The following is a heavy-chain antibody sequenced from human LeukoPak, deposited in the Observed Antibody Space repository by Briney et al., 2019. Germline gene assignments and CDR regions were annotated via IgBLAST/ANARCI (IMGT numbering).Heavy chain of an antibody. CDR2: IYTSGST. CDR3: ARDTNDGGRYFDL. Sequence: PSETLSLTCTVSGGSISSGSYYWSWIRQPAGKGLEWIGRIYTSGSTNYNPSLKSRVTISVDTSKNQFSLKLSSVTAADTAVYYCARDTNDGGRYFDLWGRGTLVTVSS. V-gene: IGHV4-61*02. CDR1: GGSISSGSYY. D-gene: IGHD3-16*01. J-gene: IGHJ2*01.